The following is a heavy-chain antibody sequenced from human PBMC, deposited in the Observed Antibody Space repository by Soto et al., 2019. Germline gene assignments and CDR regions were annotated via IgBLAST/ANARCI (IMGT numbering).Heavy chain of an antibody. D-gene: IGHD1-1*01. CDR3: ARGRYGDY. CDR2: LSAHNGNT. V-gene: IGHV1-18*01. Sequence: QVHLVQSGAEVKKPGASVKVSCKGSGYAFTTYGSTWVRQAPGQGLEGMGWLSAHNGNTNYAQKLQGRVTVTRDTSTSTAYMELRSLSSADTYVYSCARGRYGDYWGQGALVTVSS. CDR1: GYAFTTYG. J-gene: IGHJ4*02.